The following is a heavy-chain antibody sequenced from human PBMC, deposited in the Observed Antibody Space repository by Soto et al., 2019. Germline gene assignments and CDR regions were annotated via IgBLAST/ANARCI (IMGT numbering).Heavy chain of an antibody. CDR3: ARVGRNSGSSSWYRFRPTDYDYGMDV. V-gene: IGHV3-53*01. D-gene: IGHD6-13*01. Sequence: GGSLRLSCAASGFTVSSNYMSWVCQAAGQGLEWVSGIYSGGSTYYADSAKARFPISRDNSKNTLYLQMNSLRAEDTAVYYCARVGRNSGSSSWYRFRPTDYDYGMDVWGQGTTVTVSS. CDR2: IYSGGST. CDR1: GFTVSSNY. J-gene: IGHJ6*02.